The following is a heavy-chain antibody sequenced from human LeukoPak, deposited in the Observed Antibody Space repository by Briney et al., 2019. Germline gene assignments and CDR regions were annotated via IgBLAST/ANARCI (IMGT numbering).Heavy chain of an antibody. J-gene: IGHJ4*02. Sequence: SETLSLTCTISGGSVSDYYWSWIRQSPGKGLEWIGYIYHTGSTSYSPSLKSRVTIPADTSQNQFSLKLSSVTAADTAVYYCASRKLGNDYWGQGTLVTVSS. CDR2: IYHTGST. V-gene: IGHV4-59*02. CDR1: GGSVSDYY. CDR3: ASRKLGNDY. D-gene: IGHD7-27*01.